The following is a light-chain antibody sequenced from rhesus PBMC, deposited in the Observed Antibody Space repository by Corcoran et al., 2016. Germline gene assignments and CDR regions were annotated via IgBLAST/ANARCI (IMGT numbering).Light chain of an antibody. Sequence: DIQMTQSPSSLSASVGDRVTITCRASENVNNYLNWYQQKPGKAPKLLIYKASTFQSGVPSGFRGSGSGTDYTFTISSLQPEDVATYCCQHGYGTPPTFGQGTKVEIK. CDR2: KAS. J-gene: IGKJ1*01. CDR1: ENVNNY. V-gene: IGKV1-74*01. CDR3: QHGYGTPPT.